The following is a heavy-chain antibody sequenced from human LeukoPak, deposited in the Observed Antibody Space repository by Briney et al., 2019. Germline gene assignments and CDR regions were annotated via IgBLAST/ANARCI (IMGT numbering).Heavy chain of an antibody. D-gene: IGHD3-10*01. Sequence: SETLSLTCIVSGGSISGYYWSWIRLPPGKGLEWLGYIYYSGNTNYNPSLKSRVTMPVDTSKNQFSLMLSSVTAADTAVYYCARDGPGIRGSFDIWGQGTMVTVPS. CDR3: ARDGPGIRGSFDI. CDR1: GGSISGYY. V-gene: IGHV4-59*01. J-gene: IGHJ3*02. CDR2: IYYSGNT.